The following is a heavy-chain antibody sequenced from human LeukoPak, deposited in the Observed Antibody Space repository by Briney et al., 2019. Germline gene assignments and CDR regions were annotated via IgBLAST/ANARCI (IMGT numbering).Heavy chain of an antibody. V-gene: IGHV1-18*01. CDR1: GYTFSTYG. D-gene: IGHD2-2*02. CDR2: ISGYNGHT. Sequence: ASVKVSCKASGYTFSTYGIGWVRQAPGQGLEWMGWISGYNGHTKYAQRLQGRVTMTTDTSTSTAYMELRSLRSDDTAVYYCARRYCSSTSCYTNWFDPWGQGTLVTVSS. J-gene: IGHJ5*02. CDR3: ARRYCSSTSCYTNWFDP.